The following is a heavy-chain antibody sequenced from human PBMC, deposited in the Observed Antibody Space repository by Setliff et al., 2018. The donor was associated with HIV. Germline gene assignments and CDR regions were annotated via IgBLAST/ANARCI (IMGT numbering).Heavy chain of an antibody. J-gene: IGHJ3*01. Sequence: SETLSLTCSVSGGSISSGTYYWGWIRQPPGKGLEWIGSMSHSGSTLYNPSLKSRVTISVDTSNNHFSLKLRSVTAADTAVYYCARALGGGYGHAFDVWGQGTMVTVSS. CDR2: MSHSGST. D-gene: IGHD5-12*01. CDR1: GGSISSGTYY. CDR3: ARALGGGYGHAFDV. V-gene: IGHV4-39*07.